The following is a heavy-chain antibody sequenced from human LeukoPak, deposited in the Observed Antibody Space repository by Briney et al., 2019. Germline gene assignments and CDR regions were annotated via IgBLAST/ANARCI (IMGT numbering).Heavy chain of an antibody. CDR1: GFTFSNYW. V-gene: IGHV3-7*01. Sequence: PGGSLRLSCAASGFTFSNYWMSWGRQAPGKGLEWVANIKQDGSAKYYVDSVKGRFTISRDNAKNSLYLQMNSLRAEDTAVYYCARAWVATAYYFDYWGQGTLVTVSS. CDR3: ARAWVATAYYFDY. J-gene: IGHJ4*02. D-gene: IGHD2-15*01. CDR2: IKQDGSAK.